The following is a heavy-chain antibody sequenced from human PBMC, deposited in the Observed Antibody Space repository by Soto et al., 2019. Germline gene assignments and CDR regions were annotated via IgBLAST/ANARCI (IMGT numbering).Heavy chain of an antibody. V-gene: IGHV2-5*02. D-gene: IGHD6-19*01. CDR2: IYWDADQ. CDR1: GFSLTTTGVG. CDR3: AHVGGLEQWLYRLDH. J-gene: IGHJ4*02. Sequence: QITLKESGPSLVKPTQTLTLTCTFSGFSLTTTGVGVVCISQPPGKALECLALIYWDADQHYRQSLSSRLTVTKDTTNYQVVITLTNVDPADTGTYFCAHVGGLEQWLYRLDHWGQGTLVTLSS.